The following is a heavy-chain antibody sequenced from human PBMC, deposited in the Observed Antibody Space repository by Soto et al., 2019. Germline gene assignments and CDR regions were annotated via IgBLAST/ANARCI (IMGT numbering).Heavy chain of an antibody. CDR3: ARSIVVVTALDY. CDR1: GYTFTSYA. D-gene: IGHD2-21*02. J-gene: IGHJ4*02. V-gene: IGHV1-3*05. Sequence: QVQLVQSGAEEKKPGASVKVSCKASGYTFTSYAMHGVRQAPGQRLEWMGWINAGNGNTKYSKKYQGRVTITRDTSAGTAYMELSSLRSEDTAVYYCARSIVVVTALDYWGQGTLVTVSS. CDR2: INAGNGNT.